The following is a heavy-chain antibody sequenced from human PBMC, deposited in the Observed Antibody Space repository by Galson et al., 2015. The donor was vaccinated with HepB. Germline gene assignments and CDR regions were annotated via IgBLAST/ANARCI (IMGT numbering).Heavy chain of an antibody. V-gene: IGHV3-11*06. J-gene: IGHJ3*02. CDR3: ARDRTDILTGYYSALDAFDI. D-gene: IGHD3-9*01. Sequence: GRFTISRDNAKNSLYLQMNSLSAEVTAVYYCARDRTDILTGYYSALDAFDIWGQGTMVTVSS.